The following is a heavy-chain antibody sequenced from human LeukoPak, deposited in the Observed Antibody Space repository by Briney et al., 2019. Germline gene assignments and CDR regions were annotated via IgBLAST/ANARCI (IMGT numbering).Heavy chain of an antibody. CDR3: ARDMSPWESRNPDAFDI. CDR1: GFNVSTNY. D-gene: IGHD1-26*01. V-gene: IGHV3-53*01. Sequence: GGSLRLSCAASGFNVSTNYMNWVRQAPGKGLEWVSVFYSGGSTYYADSVRGRFTISRDNSKNTLYLQMNSLRVEDTAVYYCARDMSPWESRNPDAFDIWGQGTMVTVSS. J-gene: IGHJ3*02. CDR2: FYSGGST.